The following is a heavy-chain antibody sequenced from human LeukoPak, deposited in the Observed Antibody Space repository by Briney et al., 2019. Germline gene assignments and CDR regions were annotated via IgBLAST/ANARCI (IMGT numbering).Heavy chain of an antibody. D-gene: IGHD4-17*01. J-gene: IGHJ4*02. CDR1: GYTFTTYW. CDR2: IYPGDSDT. V-gene: IGHV5-51*01. Sequence: GESLKISCKGSGYTFTTYWIAWVRQMPGKGLEWMGIIYPGDSDTRYNPSFQGQVTISADKSISTAYLHWSSLKASDTAMYYCARQNGYGEFDYWGQGTLVTVSS. CDR3: ARQNGYGEFDY.